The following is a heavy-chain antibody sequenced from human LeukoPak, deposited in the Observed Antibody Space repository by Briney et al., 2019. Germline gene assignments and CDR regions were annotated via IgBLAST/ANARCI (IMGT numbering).Heavy chain of an antibody. Sequence: GGSLRLSCAVSGFNLNSYAVHWVRQAPGKGLEWVAVIRHDEANSFYADSVQGRFTISRDTSKKLLYLQMNSLRVEDTAVYYCAKEYTPSSPLGELDSWGQGTLVTVSS. J-gene: IGHJ4*02. V-gene: IGHV3-30*02. CDR2: IRHDEANS. CDR3: AKEYTPSSPLGELDS. CDR1: GFNLNSYA. D-gene: IGHD6-6*01.